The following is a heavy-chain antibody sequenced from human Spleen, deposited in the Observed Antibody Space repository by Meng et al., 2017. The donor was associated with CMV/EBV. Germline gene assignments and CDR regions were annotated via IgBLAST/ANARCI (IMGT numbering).Heavy chain of an antibody. CDR2: ISGSGGNM. D-gene: IGHD3-10*01. V-gene: IGHV3-23*01. CDR3: AKMKLLARIFFDP. J-gene: IGHJ5*02. Sequence: AASGFSFSIYAMSWVRQAPGKGLEWVSGISGSGGNMLYADSVKGRFTISRDNSKNTLYLQMNSLRSDDTAVYYCAKMKLLARIFFDPWGQGTLVTVSS. CDR1: GFSFSIYA.